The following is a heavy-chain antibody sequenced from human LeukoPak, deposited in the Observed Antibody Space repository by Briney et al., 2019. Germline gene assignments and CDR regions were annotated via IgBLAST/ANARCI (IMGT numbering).Heavy chain of an antibody. D-gene: IGHD3-3*01. CDR1: GYTFTSYD. CDR3: ARGRTAYDFWSGSRDSHMDV. CDR2: MNPNSGNT. V-gene: IGHV1-8*01. J-gene: IGHJ6*03. Sequence: GASVKVSCKASGYTFTSYDIIWVRQATGQGLEWMGWMNPNSGNTGYAQKFQGRVTMTRNTSISTAYMELSSLRSEDTAVYYRARGRTAYDFWSGSRDSHMDVWGKGTTVTVSS.